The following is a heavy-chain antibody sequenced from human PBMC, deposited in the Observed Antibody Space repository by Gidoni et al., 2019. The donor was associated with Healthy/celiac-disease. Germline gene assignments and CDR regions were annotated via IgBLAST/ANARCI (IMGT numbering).Heavy chain of an antibody. CDR1: GGSISSSSYY. J-gene: IGHJ4*02. V-gene: IGHV4-39*01. CDR2: IYYSGSN. D-gene: IGHD3-3*01. CDR3: ARRVYYDFWSGYWGYFDY. Sequence: QLQLQESGPGLVKPSETLSLTCTVSGGSISSSSYYWGGSRQPPGKGLEWVGSIYYSGSNYYDPSLKSRVTISVDTSKNQFSLKLSSVTAADTAVYYCARRVYYDFWSGYWGYFDYWGQGTLVTVSS.